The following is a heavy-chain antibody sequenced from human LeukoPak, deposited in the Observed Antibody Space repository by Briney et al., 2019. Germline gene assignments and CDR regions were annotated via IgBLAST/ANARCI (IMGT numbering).Heavy chain of an antibody. D-gene: IGHD3-10*01. V-gene: IGHV3-43D*03. CDR2: ITWDGGST. J-gene: IGHJ6*02. CDR3: AKHRTGGSGRHAMDV. CDR1: GFTFDDYA. Sequence: GGSLRLSCAASGFTFDDYAMHWVRQAPGKGLEWVSLITWDGGSTYYADSVKGRFTVSRDNTKDSLYLQMNSLRAEDSALYYCAKHRTGGSGRHAMDVWGQGTTVTVSS.